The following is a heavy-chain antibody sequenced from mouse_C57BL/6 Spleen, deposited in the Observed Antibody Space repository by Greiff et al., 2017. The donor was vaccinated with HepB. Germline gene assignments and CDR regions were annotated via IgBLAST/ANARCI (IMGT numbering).Heavy chain of an antibody. CDR1: GFTFSSYG. D-gene: IGHD3-2*02. V-gene: IGHV5-6*01. CDR3: ARGGTAQAAFDY. Sequence: EVKVVESGGDLVKPGGSLKLSCAASGFTFSSYGMSWVRQTPDKRLEWVATISSGGSYTYYPDSVKGRFTISRDNAKNTLYLQMSSLKSEDTAMYYCARGGTAQAAFDYWGQGTTLTVSS. J-gene: IGHJ2*01. CDR2: ISSGGSYT.